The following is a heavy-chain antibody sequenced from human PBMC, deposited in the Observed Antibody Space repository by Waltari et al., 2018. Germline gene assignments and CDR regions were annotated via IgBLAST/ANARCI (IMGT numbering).Heavy chain of an antibody. CDR3: ARHESAHYGGFDS. J-gene: IGHJ4*02. V-gene: IGHV4-38-2*01. Sequence: QVQLQESGPGLVKPSATLSLTFAVSRASITSASYWGWIRQPPGKGLEWIGYVYHFGSSSYNPSLKSRVTMSVDTSKRQFSLNLSSVTAADTAVYYCARHESAHYGGFDSWGRGTLVTVSA. CDR2: VYHFGSS. CDR1: RASITSASY. D-gene: IGHD4-17*01.